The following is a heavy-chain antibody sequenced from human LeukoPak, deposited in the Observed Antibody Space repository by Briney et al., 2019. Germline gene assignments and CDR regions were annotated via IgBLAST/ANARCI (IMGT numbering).Heavy chain of an antibody. J-gene: IGHJ4*02. CDR2: ISSSGSTI. Sequence: PGGSLRLSCAASGFTFSDYYMSWIRQAPGKGLEWVSYISSSGSTIYYADSVKGRFTISRDNAKNSLYLQMNSLRAEDTAVYYCAKGTMKVVVTNLFDYWGQGTLVTVSS. CDR1: GFTFSDYY. CDR3: AKGTMKVVVTNLFDY. D-gene: IGHD3-22*01. V-gene: IGHV3-11*01.